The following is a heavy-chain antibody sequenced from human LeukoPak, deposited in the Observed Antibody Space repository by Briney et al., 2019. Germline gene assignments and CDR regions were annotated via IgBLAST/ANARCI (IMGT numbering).Heavy chain of an antibody. CDR1: GGSISSGDYY. CDR2: IYYSGST. D-gene: IGHD2-15*01. CDR3: ARASARWYYYGMDV. J-gene: IGHJ6*02. Sequence: SQTLSLTCTVSGGSISSGDYYWSWIRQPPGKGLEWIGYIYYSGSTYYNPSLKSRVTISVDTSRNQFSLKLSSVTAADTAVYYCARASARWYYYGMDVWGQGTTVTVSS. V-gene: IGHV4-30-4*01.